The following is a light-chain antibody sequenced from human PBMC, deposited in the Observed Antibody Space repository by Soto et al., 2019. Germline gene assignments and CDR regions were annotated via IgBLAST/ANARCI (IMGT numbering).Light chain of an antibody. J-gene: IGKJ1*01. CDR2: AAS. V-gene: IGKV1-5*01. CDR3: LQDSGDLWT. CDR1: RTISSW. Sequence: DIQMTQSPSPLSASVGDRVTITCRASRTISSWLAWYQQKPGQAPKLVIYAASNLYTGVPSRFSGRRSGTEFTLTISSLQPEDFASYYCLQDSGDLWTFGQGTKVDIK.